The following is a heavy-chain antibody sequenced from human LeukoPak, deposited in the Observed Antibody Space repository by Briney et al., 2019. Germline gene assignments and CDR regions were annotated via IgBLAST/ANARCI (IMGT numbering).Heavy chain of an antibody. V-gene: IGHV4-39*01. Sequence: SETLSLTCTVSGGSISSSTFYWGWIRQPPGKGLEWIGTIYYSGSTYYNPSLKSRVTISVDTSKNQFSLKLSSVTAADTAVYYCARHPQGLRPIETWGQGTLVTVSS. D-gene: IGHD2-21*01. CDR2: IYYSGST. CDR3: ARHPQGLRPIET. J-gene: IGHJ5*02. CDR1: GGSISSSTFY.